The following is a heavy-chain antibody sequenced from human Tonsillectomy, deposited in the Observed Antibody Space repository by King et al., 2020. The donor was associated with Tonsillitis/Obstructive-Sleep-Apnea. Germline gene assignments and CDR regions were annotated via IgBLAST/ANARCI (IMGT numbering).Heavy chain of an antibody. CDR2: FHPEDTET. Sequence: VQLVESGAEVKKPGASVEVSCKVPGYTVTDLAIHWVRQAPGKGLEWMGGFHPEDTETIYAQKFLGRVTLTEDTSTDTAYMELGSLSSEDTAVYYCATYGKYYYDTSGYYYYLDYWGQGTLVSVSS. CDR3: ATYGKYYYDTSGYYYYLDY. CDR1: GYTVTDLA. D-gene: IGHD3-22*01. J-gene: IGHJ4*02. V-gene: IGHV1-24*01.